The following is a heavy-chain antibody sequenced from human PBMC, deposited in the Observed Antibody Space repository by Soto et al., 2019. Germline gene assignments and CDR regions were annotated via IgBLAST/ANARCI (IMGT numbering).Heavy chain of an antibody. Sequence: GGSLRLSCEASGFTFRSYGIHLVRQGPGKGLEWVAVMKSDGSRDHIDSVKGRFTIFRDNSKKTLYLQMNNLRPEDSAVYYCAKPRSSLEWPPFDSWGHGTLVTVSS. CDR3: AKPRSSLEWPPFDS. CDR2: MKSDGSR. J-gene: IGHJ5*01. V-gene: IGHV3-30*18. CDR1: GFTFRSYG. D-gene: IGHD3-3*01.